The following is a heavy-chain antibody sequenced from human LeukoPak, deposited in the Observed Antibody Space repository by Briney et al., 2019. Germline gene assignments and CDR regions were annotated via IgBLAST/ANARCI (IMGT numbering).Heavy chain of an antibody. Sequence: PGGSLRLSCASSGFTFSSYNMNWVRQAPAKGLEWVSSISSSSSYIYYADSVKGRITISRDNAKNSLYLQMSSLRAEDTAVYYCAREFGGNTFGGLIVIGTDAFDIWGQGTMVSVSS. D-gene: IGHD3-16*02. V-gene: IGHV3-21*01. J-gene: IGHJ3*02. CDR2: ISSSSSYI. CDR1: GFTFSSYN. CDR3: AREFGGNTFGGLIVIGTDAFDI.